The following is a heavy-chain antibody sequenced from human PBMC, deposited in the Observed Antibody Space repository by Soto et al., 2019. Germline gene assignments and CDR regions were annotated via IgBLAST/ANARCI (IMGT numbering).Heavy chain of an antibody. D-gene: IGHD3-10*01. CDR3: ARDPIMVRGIPQGAFDF. Sequence: PGESLKISCKGSGYSFSNYWIAWVRQMPGKGLEWMGIIYPGDSDVRYSPSFQGQVTISADKSITTAYLQWSSLKASDTAIYYCARDPIMVRGIPQGAFDFWGQGTMVTVSS. J-gene: IGHJ3*01. V-gene: IGHV5-51*01. CDR2: IYPGDSDV. CDR1: GYSFSNYW.